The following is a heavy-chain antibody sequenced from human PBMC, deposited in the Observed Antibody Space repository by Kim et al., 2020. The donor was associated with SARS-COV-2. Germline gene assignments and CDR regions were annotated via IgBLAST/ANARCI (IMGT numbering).Heavy chain of an antibody. CDR2: IIPIFGTA. Sequence: SVKVSCKASGGTFSSYAISWVRQAPGQGLEWMGGIIPIFGTANYAQKFQGRVTITADESTSTAYMELSSLRSEDTAVYYCARGGADYGDYYYGMDVWGQGTTVTVSS. D-gene: IGHD4-17*01. J-gene: IGHJ6*02. CDR1: GGTFSSYA. CDR3: ARGGADYGDYYYGMDV. V-gene: IGHV1-69*13.